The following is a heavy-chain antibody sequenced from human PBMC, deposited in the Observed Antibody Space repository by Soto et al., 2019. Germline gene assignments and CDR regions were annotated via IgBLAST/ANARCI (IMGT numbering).Heavy chain of an antibody. J-gene: IGHJ6*02. CDR3: ARLSYYDSSGYYGMDV. CDR1: GYSFTTSW. D-gene: IGHD3-22*01. Sequence: GESLKISCKGSGYSFTTSWIGWVRQMPGKGLEWMGIIYPGDSDTRYSPSFQGQVTISADKSITTAYLQWSSLKASDTAMYYCARLSYYDSSGYYGMDVWGQGTTVTVSS. CDR2: IYPGDSDT. V-gene: IGHV5-51*01.